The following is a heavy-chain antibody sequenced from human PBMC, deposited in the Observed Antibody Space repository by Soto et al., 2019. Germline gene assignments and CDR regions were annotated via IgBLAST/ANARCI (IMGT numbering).Heavy chain of an antibody. CDR1: GYTFTSYG. CDR2: ISAYNGNT. Sequence: ASVKVSCKASGYTFTSYGISWVRQAPGQGLEWMGWISAYNGNTNYAQKLQGRVTITRDTSASTAYMELSSLRSEDTAVYYCASSRITMVPYGMDVWGQGTTVTVSS. J-gene: IGHJ6*02. V-gene: IGHV1-18*01. D-gene: IGHD3-10*01. CDR3: ASSRITMVPYGMDV.